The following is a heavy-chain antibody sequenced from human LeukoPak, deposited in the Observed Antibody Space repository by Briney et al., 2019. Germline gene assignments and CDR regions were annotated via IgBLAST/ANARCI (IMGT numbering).Heavy chain of an antibody. CDR1: GDSVRNSNW. D-gene: IGHD1-26*01. Sequence: SGTLSLTCAVSGDSVRNSNWWTWVRQPPGKGLEWIGEIYQSGTTKYNPSLKSRVTISVDKSKNQFSLKLSSVTAADTAIYYCARGRSNYYGMDVWGQGTTVTVSS. V-gene: IGHV4-4*02. J-gene: IGHJ6*02. CDR2: IYQSGTT. CDR3: ARGRSNYYGMDV.